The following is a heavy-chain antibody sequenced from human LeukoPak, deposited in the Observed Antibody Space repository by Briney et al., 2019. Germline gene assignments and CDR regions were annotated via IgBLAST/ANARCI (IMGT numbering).Heavy chain of an antibody. D-gene: IGHD6-19*01. J-gene: IGHJ4*02. V-gene: IGHV1-2*02. CDR2: INPNSGGT. Sequence: VASVKVSCKASGYTFTGYYMHWVRQAPGQGVEWMGWINPNSGGTNYAQKFQGRVTMTRDTSISTAYMELSRLRSDDTAVYYCARGYSSGWYVKDYWGQGTLVTVSS. CDR1: GYTFTGYY. CDR3: ARGYSSGWYVKDY.